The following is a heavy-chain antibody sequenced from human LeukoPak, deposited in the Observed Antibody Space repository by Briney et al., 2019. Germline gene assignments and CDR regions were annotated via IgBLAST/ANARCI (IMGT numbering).Heavy chain of an antibody. D-gene: IGHD6-13*01. CDR2: INPSGGST. J-gene: IGHJ4*02. Sequence: VASVKVSCKASGYSFTSYYMHWVRQAPGQGLEWMGIINPSGGSTSYAQKFQGRVTMTRDMSTSTVYMELSSLRSEDTAVYYCASSSLRSSQFDYWGQGTLVTVSS. V-gene: IGHV1-46*01. CDR3: ASSSLRSSQFDY. CDR1: GYSFTSYY.